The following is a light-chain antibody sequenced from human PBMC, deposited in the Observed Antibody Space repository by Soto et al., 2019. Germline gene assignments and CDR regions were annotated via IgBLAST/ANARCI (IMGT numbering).Light chain of an antibody. CDR3: QQSDNWPRT. J-gene: IGKJ1*01. CDR1: QSVTVN. V-gene: IGKV3-15*01. Sequence: TQSPSTLSLSPGEGVTLSCRASQSVTVNSLAWYQQRPGQAPRLLIYGASTRATGIPARFSGSGSGTEFTLTISSLQSEDFAVYYCQQSDNWPRTFGQGTKVDIK. CDR2: GAS.